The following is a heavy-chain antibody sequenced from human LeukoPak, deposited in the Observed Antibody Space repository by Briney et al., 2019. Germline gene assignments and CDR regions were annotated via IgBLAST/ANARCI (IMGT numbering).Heavy chain of an antibody. V-gene: IGHV1-8*01. CDR1: GYTFTSYD. D-gene: IGHD1-26*01. Sequence: ASVKVSCKASGYTFTSYDINWVRQATGQGLEWMGWMNPNSGNTGYAQKFQGRVTMTRNTSISTAYMELSSRKSQDTAVYYCARRKNGSPVDYGGQGPLVTVSS. J-gene: IGHJ4*02. CDR3: ARRKNGSPVDY. CDR2: MNPNSGNT.